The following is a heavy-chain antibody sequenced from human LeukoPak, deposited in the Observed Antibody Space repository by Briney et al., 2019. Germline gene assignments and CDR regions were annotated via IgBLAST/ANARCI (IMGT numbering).Heavy chain of an antibody. Sequence: PGGSLRLSCAASGFTFSSYAMHWVRQAPGKGLEWVAVISYDGSNKYYADSVKGRFTISRDNSKNTLYLQMNSLRAEDTAVYYCARVRAVADLDYWGQGTLVTVPS. J-gene: IGHJ4*02. CDR2: ISYDGSNK. CDR1: GFTFSSYA. V-gene: IGHV3-30-3*01. D-gene: IGHD6-19*01. CDR3: ARVRAVADLDY.